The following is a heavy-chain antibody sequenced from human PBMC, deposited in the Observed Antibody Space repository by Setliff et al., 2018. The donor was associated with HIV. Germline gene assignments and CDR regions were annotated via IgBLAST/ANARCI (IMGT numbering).Heavy chain of an antibody. CDR1: GDSISNYY. V-gene: IGHV4-4*07. CDR2: IYTSGST. J-gene: IGHJ5*02. D-gene: IGHD3-10*01. CDR3: ARRIDNSGSFPDKNWFDT. Sequence: SETLSLTCTVSGDSISNYYWSWIRQPAGKGLEWIGRIYTSGSTSYNPSLQSRVTMSIDTSKNQFSLKLTSVTAADTAVYYCARRIDNSGSFPDKNWFDTWGQGSLVTVSS.